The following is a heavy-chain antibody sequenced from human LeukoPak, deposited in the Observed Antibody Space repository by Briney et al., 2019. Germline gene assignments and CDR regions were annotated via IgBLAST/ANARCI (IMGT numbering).Heavy chain of an antibody. Sequence: ASVKVSCKASGYTFTSYGISWVRQAPGQGLEWMGWISAYNGNTNYAQKFQGRVTMTRDMSTSTVYMELSSLRSEDTAVYYCARDPAHFDYYDSSGPGAFDIWGQGTMVTVSS. CDR1: GYTFTSYG. CDR2: ISAYNGNT. D-gene: IGHD3-22*01. J-gene: IGHJ3*02. V-gene: IGHV1-18*01. CDR3: ARDPAHFDYYDSSGPGAFDI.